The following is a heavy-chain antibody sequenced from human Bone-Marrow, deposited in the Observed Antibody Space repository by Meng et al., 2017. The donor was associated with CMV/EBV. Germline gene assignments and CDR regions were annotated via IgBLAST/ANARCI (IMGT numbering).Heavy chain of an antibody. CDR1: GFTFSSYS. CDR2: ISSSSSYI. D-gene: IGHD3-16*01. V-gene: IGHV3-21*01. Sequence: GGSLRLSCAASGFTFSSYSMNWVRQAPGKGLEWVSSISSSSSYIYYADSVKGRFTISRDNAKNSLYLQMNSLRAEDRAVYYCARVGEGVQTNKFLDYWGQGTLVTVSS. CDR3: ARVGEGVQTNKFLDY. J-gene: IGHJ4*02.